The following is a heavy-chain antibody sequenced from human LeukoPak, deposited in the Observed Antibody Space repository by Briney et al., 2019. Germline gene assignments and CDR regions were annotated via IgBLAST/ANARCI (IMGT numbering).Heavy chain of an antibody. J-gene: IGHJ6*03. CDR1: GGSISSYY. CDR3: ARRDSSWYQGGYYYYYMDV. Sequence: SETLSLTCTVSGGSISSYYWSWIRQPPGKGLEWSGYIYYSGSTNYNPSLKSRVTISVDTSKNQFSLKLSSVTAADTAVYYCARRDSSWYQGGYYYYYMDVWGKGTTVTVSS. V-gene: IGHV4-59*08. CDR2: IYYSGST. D-gene: IGHD6-13*01.